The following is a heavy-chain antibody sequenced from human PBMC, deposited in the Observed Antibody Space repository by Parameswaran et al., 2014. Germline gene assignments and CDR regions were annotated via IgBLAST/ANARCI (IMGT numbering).Heavy chain of an antibody. CDR1: GYTFTSYA. D-gene: IGHD4-17*01. CDR2: INTNTGNP. Sequence: ASVKVSCKASGYTFTSYAMNWVRQAPGQGLEWMGWINTNTGNPTYAQGFTGRFVFSLDTSVSTAYLQISSLKAEDTAVYYCAREFRVKGPYGDYGTRGKDYWGQGTLVTVSS. CDR3: AREFRVKGPYGDYGTRGKDY. V-gene: IGHV7-4-1*02. J-gene: IGHJ4*02.